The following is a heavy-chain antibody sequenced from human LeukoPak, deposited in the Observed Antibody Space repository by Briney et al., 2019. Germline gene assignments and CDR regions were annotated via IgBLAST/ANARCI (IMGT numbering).Heavy chain of an antibody. V-gene: IGHV6-1*01. CDR3: ARVSSRAFDV. CDR1: GDSVSSYDAT. J-gene: IGHJ3*01. Sequence: SQTLSLTCAISGDSVSSYDATWNWIRQSPSRGLDWLGRTYYGSKWGNDYAVSVKSRITINPDTSKHQFSLHLNSVTPEDTAVYYCARVSSRAFDVWGQGTVVTVSP. D-gene: IGHD6-6*01. CDR2: TYYGSKWGN.